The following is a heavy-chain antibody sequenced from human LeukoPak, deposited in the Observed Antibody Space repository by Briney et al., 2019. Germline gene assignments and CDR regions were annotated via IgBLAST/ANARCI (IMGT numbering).Heavy chain of an antibody. CDR3: ARAYYYDSSGYYYFDY. CDR2: IYYSGST. Sequence: PSETLSLTCTVSGGSISSYYWSWIRQPPGKGLEWIGYIYYSGSTNYNPSLKSRVTMSVDTSKDQFSLKLSSVTAADTAVYYCARAYYYDSSGYYYFDYWGQGTLVTVSS. CDR1: GGSISSYY. V-gene: IGHV4-59*12. D-gene: IGHD3-22*01. J-gene: IGHJ4*02.